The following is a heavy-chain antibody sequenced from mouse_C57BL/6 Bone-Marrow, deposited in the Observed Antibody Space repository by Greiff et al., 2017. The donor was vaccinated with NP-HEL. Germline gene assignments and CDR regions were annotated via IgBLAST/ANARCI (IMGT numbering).Heavy chain of an antibody. CDR1: GYTFTDYN. CDR2: INPNNGGT. D-gene: IGHD3-2*02. Sequence: VQLQQSGPELVKPGASVKMSCKASGYTFTDYNMHWVKQSHGKSLEWIGYINPNNGGTSYNQKFKGKATLTVNKSSSTAYMELRSLTSEDSAVYYCASWGDSSGYGAWFAYWGQGTLVTVSA. CDR3: ASWGDSSGYGAWFAY. J-gene: IGHJ3*01. V-gene: IGHV1-22*01.